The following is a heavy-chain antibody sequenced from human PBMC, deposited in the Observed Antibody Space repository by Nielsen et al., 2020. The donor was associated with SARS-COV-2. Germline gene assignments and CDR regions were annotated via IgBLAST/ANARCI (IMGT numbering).Heavy chain of an antibody. CDR3: ARVGSYGDPEYLDY. Sequence: GESLKISCVVSGFNFRGYWMTWVRQAPGKGLEWVGNIKLDGSEKYYVDSVKGRFTISRDNARNTLYLQMNSLRAEDTAVYYCARVGSYGDPEYLDYWGQGALVTVSS. D-gene: IGHD4/OR15-4a*01. CDR2: IKLDGSEK. J-gene: IGHJ4*02. V-gene: IGHV3-7*03. CDR1: GFNFRGYW.